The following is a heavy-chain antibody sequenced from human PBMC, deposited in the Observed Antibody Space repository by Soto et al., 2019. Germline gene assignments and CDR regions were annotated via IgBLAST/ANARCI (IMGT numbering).Heavy chain of an antibody. CDR1: GGTFSSYA. V-gene: IGHV1-69*10. J-gene: IGHJ4*02. D-gene: IGHD3-10*01. CDR2: IIPILGIA. Sequence: ASVKVSCKASGGTFSSYAISWVRQAPGQGLEWMGGIIPILGIANYAQKFQGRVTITADKSTTTAYMELSSLRSEDTAVYYCAGGLRPDMGRGVIIDYWGQGTLVTVSS. CDR3: AGGLRPDMGRGVIIDY.